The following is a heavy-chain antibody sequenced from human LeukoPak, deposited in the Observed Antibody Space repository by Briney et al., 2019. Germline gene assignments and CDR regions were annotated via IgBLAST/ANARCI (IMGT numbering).Heavy chain of an antibody. CDR2: IKEDGSEK. Sequence: GGPLRLSCAASGFTFSNYWMSWVRQAPGKGLEWLANIKEDGSEKYYVDSVKGRFTISRDNAKNSLYLQMNSLRAEDTAVYYCARKGCGDYWGQGTLVTVSS. CDR3: ARKGCGDY. CDR1: GFTFSNYW. J-gene: IGHJ4*02. V-gene: IGHV3-7*01. D-gene: IGHD4/OR15-4a*01.